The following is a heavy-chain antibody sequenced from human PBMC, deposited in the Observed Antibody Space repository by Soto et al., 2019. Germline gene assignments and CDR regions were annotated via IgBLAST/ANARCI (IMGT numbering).Heavy chain of an antibody. D-gene: IGHD6-19*01. J-gene: IGHJ6*02. Sequence: QVQLQQWGAGLLKPSETLSLTCAVYGGSFSGYYWSWIRQPPGKGLEWIGEINHSGSTNYNPSLKSRVTISVDTSKNQFSLKLSSVTAADTAVYYCARVVVYSSGWYNCYGMDVWGQGTTVTVSS. V-gene: IGHV4-34*01. CDR1: GGSFSGYY. CDR2: INHSGST. CDR3: ARVVVYSSGWYNCYGMDV.